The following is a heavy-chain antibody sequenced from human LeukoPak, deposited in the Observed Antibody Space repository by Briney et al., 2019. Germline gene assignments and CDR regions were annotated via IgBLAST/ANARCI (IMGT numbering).Heavy chain of an antibody. CDR2: ISSTGTYI. CDR3: ARDLDYSTGFDY. D-gene: IGHD4-11*01. Sequence: GESLRLSCATSGFTFSSSTFGSYTMNWVRQAPGKGLEWVSSISSTGTYIYYTDSVKGRFTISRDIANSLLYLQLNSLRADDTAVYYCARDLDYSTGFDYWGQGTLVTVSS. V-gene: IGHV3-21*01. CDR1: GFTFSSSTFGSYT. J-gene: IGHJ4*02.